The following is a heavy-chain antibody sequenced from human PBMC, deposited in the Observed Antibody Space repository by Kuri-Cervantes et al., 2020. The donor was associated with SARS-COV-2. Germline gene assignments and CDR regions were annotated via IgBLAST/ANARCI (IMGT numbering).Heavy chain of an antibody. CDR1: GFTFGDYA. J-gene: IGHJ4*02. Sequence: GGSLRLSCTASGFTFGDYAMSWVRQAPGRGLEWVASITSSSTYKNYADSVKGRFTISRDNAENSLYLQMNSLRAEDTAVYYCSPSHFSGWYYFDYWGQGTLVTVSS. CDR2: ITSSSTYK. V-gene: IGHV3-21*01. D-gene: IGHD6-19*01. CDR3: SPSHFSGWYYFDY.